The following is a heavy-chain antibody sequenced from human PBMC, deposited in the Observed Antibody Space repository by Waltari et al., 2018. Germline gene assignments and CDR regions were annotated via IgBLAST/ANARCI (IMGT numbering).Heavy chain of an antibody. V-gene: IGHV3-23*01. CDR2: IRGSGGDT. Sequence: EVQLLESGGGLVQPGGSLRLSCAASGFTFSGYTMTWVRQAPGKGRVWFSTIRGSGGDTYYADSVKGRFTISRDNSRNTLYLQMNTLRAGDTAVYYCAKSLGDTYGRYPMDYWGQGTLVTVSS. J-gene: IGHJ4*02. D-gene: IGHD3-10*01. CDR1: GFTFSGYT. CDR3: AKSLGDTYGRYPMDY.